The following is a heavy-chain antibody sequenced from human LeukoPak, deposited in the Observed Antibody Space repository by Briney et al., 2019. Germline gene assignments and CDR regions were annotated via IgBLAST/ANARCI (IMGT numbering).Heavy chain of an antibody. CDR3: ARGRDVVVPAAIGLDY. CDR2: INHSGST. J-gene: IGHJ4*02. V-gene: IGHV4-34*01. CDR1: GGSISSYY. Sequence: SETLSLTCTVSGGSISSYYWSWIRQPPGKGLEWIGEINHSGSTNYNPSLKSRVTISVDTSKNQFSLKLSSVTAADTAVYYCARGRDVVVPAAIGLDYWGQGTLVTVSS. D-gene: IGHD2-2*01.